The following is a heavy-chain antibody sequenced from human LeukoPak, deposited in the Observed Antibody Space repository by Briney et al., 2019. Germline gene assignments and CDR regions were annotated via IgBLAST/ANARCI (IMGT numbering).Heavy chain of an antibody. CDR2: IHPNSGGT. D-gene: IGHD2-15*01. Sequence: GASVKVSCKASGYTFTGYYMHWVRQAPGQGLERMGWIHPNSGGTNYAQKFQGRVTMTRDTSISTAYMELSWLRSDDAAVYYCARDLTPNWFDPWGQGTLVTVSS. CDR3: ARDLTPNWFDP. CDR1: GYTFTGYY. V-gene: IGHV1-2*02. J-gene: IGHJ5*02.